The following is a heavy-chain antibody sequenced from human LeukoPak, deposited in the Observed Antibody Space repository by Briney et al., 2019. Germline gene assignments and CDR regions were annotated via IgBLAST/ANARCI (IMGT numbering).Heavy chain of an antibody. V-gene: IGHV1-8*01. CDR3: ARASLGWSDTDYF. CDR2: MNPNSGNT. CDR1: AYSFTICD. J-gene: IGHJ4*02. D-gene: IGHD3-3*01. Sequence: ASVTVSFTSSAYSFTICDINWVRQATGQGLEWMGWMNPNSGNTGYAKNFQGRVTMTRNTSITTAYMELSSLRAEDTAVYYCARASLGWSDTDYFWGQGTLVTASS.